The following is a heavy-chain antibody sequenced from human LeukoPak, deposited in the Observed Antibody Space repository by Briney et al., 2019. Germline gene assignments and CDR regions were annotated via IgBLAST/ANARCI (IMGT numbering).Heavy chain of an antibody. CDR3: ARALRSYCSSTSCYSHFDY. Sequence: YWSXIRQPPGXGRXWSGEINHSGSTNYNPSLKSRVTVSVDTSKNQFSLKLSSVTAADTAVYYCARALRSYCSSTSCYSHFDYWGQGTLVTVSS. J-gene: IGHJ4*02. D-gene: IGHD2-2*02. CDR1: Y. CDR2: INHSGST. V-gene: IGHV4-34*01.